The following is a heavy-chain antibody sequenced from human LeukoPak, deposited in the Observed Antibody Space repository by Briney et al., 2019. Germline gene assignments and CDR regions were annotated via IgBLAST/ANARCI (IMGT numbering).Heavy chain of an antibody. CDR1: GGSISSGGYY. V-gene: IGHV4-31*03. CDR3: VRDQGATGDLDY. D-gene: IGHD1-26*01. J-gene: IGHJ4*02. Sequence: PSETLSLTCTVSGGSISSGGYYWSRIRQHPGKGLEWIGYIYYSGSTYYNPSLKSRVTISVDTSKNQFSLKLSSVTAADTAVYYCVRDQGATGDLDYWGQGTLVTVSS. CDR2: IYYSGST.